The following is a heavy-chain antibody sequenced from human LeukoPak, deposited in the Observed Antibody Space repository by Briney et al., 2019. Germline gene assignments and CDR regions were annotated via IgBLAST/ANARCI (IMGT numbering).Heavy chain of an antibody. V-gene: IGHV3-15*01. CDR2: IKSKTDGGTT. CDR1: GFTVSSNY. D-gene: IGHD3-22*01. CDR3: TTAPYYYDSSGYYRDY. J-gene: IGHJ4*02. Sequence: GGSLRLSCEASGFTVSSNYMSWVRQAPGKGLEWVGRIKSKTDGGTTDYAAPVKGRFTISRDDSKNTLYLQMNSLKTEDTAVYYCTTAPYYYDSSGYYRDYWGQGTLVTVSS.